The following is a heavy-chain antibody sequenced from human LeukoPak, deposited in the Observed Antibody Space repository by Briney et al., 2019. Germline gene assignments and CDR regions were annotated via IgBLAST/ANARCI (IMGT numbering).Heavy chain of an antibody. CDR3: ARAPGYSSSWYDY. CDR2: INAGNGNT. D-gene: IGHD6-13*01. J-gene: IGHJ4*02. CDR1: GYTFTSYA. Sequence: ASVKVSCKASGYTFTSYAMHWVRQAPGQRLEWMGWINAGNGNTKYSQKFQGRVTITRDTSASTAYMELSSLRSEDAAVYYCARAPGYSSSWYDYWGQGTLVTVSS. V-gene: IGHV1-3*01.